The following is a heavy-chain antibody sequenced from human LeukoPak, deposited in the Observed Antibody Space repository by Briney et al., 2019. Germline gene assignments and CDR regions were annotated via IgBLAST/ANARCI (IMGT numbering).Heavy chain of an antibody. Sequence: GGSLRLSCAASGFTFSGYWMSWVRQAPGKGLEWVANVKQDGSDKYYVDSVKGRFTISRDNAKNSLYLQMNSLRAEDAAVYYCGRDNYFLYAPATGPNDYWGQGTLVTVSS. J-gene: IGHJ4*02. CDR2: VKQDGSDK. CDR3: GRDNYFLYAPATGPNDY. D-gene: IGHD2/OR15-2a*01. V-gene: IGHV3-7*01. CDR1: GFTFSGYW.